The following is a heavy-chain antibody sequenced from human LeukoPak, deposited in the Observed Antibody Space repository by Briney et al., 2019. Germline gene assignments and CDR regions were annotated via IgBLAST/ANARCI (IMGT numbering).Heavy chain of an antibody. J-gene: IGHJ4*02. CDR2: ISAGGGST. D-gene: IGHD3-22*01. Sequence: GGSLRLSCAASGSTFSSYAMSWVRQAPGKGLEWVSAISAGGGSTYYADSVKGRFTISRDNSKNTLHLQMNSLRAEDTAVYYCASFITMIVVDWGQGTLVTVSS. CDR3: ASFITMIVVD. V-gene: IGHV3-23*01. CDR1: GSTFSSYA.